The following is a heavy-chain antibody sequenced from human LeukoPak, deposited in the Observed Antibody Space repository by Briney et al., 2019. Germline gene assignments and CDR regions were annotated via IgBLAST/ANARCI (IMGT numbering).Heavy chain of an antibody. D-gene: IGHD5-24*01. V-gene: IGHV1-69*13. Sequence: SVKVSFKASGGTFSSYAISWVRQAPGQGLEWMGGIIPFFGTANYAQKFQGRVTITADESTSTAYMELSSLRSEGTAVYYCATALEMATINPTPTFDYWGQGTLVTVSS. CDR3: ATALEMATINPTPTFDY. CDR1: GGTFSSYA. J-gene: IGHJ4*02. CDR2: IIPFFGTA.